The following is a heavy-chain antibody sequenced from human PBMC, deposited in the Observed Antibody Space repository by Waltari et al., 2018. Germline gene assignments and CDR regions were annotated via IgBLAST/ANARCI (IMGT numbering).Heavy chain of an antibody. CDR2: INRDGSN. CDR3: ARVGDYHGSGRFGLDV. D-gene: IGHD3-10*01. J-gene: IGHJ6*02. V-gene: IGHV4-34*01. Sequence: QVQLQQWGAGLLKPSETLSPTCAVYDGSFSGSFWSWFRPSPGKGLEWIGQINRDGSNIYNPSLKSRVAMSVDTLKSQISLRLTSVTAADAAVYYCARVGDYHGSGRFGLDVWGQGTRVTVSS. CDR1: DGSFSGSF.